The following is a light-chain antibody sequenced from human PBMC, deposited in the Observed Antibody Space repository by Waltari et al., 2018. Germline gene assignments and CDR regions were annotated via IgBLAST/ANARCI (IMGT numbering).Light chain of an antibody. J-gene: IGKJ4*02. CDR2: GAS. V-gene: IGKV3-20*01. CDR3: HKFGTSSRLT. CDR1: QTMCGSY. Sequence: EIVLQQSPAALSVSPGERATLSGRASQTMCGSYLAWDQQKPCQAPRHLMYGASTRATVIPDRFRCGRYWRDVSLTISRLEHDEFAVYYCHKFGTSSRLTLGGGPKVEIK.